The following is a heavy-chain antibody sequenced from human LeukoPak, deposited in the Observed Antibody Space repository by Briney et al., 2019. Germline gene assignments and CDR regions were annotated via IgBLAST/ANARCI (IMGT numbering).Heavy chain of an antibody. CDR3: TTDVVATINRDAFDI. D-gene: IGHD5-12*01. Sequence: GGSLRLSCAASGFTFSNAWMSWVRQAPGKGLEWVGRIKSKTDGGTTDYAAPVKGRFTISRDDSKNTLYLQMNSLKTEDTAVYYCTTDVVATINRDAFDIWGQGTMVTVSS. CDR1: GFTFSNAW. V-gene: IGHV3-15*01. CDR2: IKSKTDGGTT. J-gene: IGHJ3*02.